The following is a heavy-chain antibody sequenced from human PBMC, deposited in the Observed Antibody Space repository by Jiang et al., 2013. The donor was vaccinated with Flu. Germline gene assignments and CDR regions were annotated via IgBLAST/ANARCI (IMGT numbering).Heavy chain of an antibody. CDR3: ASLSTLYYDSSGYYFDAFDI. J-gene: IGHJ3*02. CDR2: IYYSGST. V-gene: IGHV4-59*01. D-gene: IGHD3-22*01. Sequence: GLVKPSETLSLTCTVSGGSISSYYWSWIRQPPGKGLEWIGYIYYSGSTNYNPSLKSRFTISVDTSKNQFSLKLSSVTAADTAVYYCASLSTLYYDSSGYYFDAFDIWGQGTMVTVSS. CDR1: GGSISSYY.